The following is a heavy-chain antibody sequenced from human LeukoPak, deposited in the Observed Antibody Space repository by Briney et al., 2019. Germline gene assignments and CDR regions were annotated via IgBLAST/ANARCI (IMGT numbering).Heavy chain of an antibody. CDR1: GLTFNSYP. D-gene: IGHD3-22*01. Sequence: PGGPLTLSCAAWGLTFNSYPMRWVPHATGKALECVSYPSGGGSTYYADSVRGRFTISRDNSKNTLNLQMNSLRAEDTAAYHCANTPAYYYDSSGPAFVYWGQGTLVTVSS. CDR3: ANTPAYYYDSSGPAFVY. CDR2: PSGGGST. J-gene: IGHJ4*02. V-gene: IGHV3-23*01.